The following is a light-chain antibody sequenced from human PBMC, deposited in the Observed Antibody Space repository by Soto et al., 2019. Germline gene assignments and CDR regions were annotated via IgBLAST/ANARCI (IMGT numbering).Light chain of an antibody. CDR2: GAS. Sequence: EIGLTQSPATLSLSPGERATLSCRASQSVSSSYLAWYQQKPGQAPRPLIYGASSKANGIPDRFSGSGSGRDFTLTISTLEPEDFAVYYCQQYGSSPWTFGLGTKVEIK. CDR1: QSVSSSY. J-gene: IGKJ1*01. CDR3: QQYGSSPWT. V-gene: IGKV3-20*01.